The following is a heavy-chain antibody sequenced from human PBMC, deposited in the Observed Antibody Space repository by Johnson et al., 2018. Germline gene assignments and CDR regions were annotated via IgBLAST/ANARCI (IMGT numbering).Heavy chain of an antibody. D-gene: IGHD1-26*01. CDR3: EKGADSGRYSRLDS. CDR1: GFTFSSYA. CDR2: ISYDGSNK. Sequence: QVQLVQSGGGVVQPGRSLRLSCAASGFTFSSYAMHWVRQAPGKGLEWVAVISYDGSNKYYADSVKGRFPISRDNSKNTLTVQMNSLRAEDTAVYYWEKGADSGRYSRLDSWGQGTLVTVSS. V-gene: IGHV3-30-3*01. J-gene: IGHJ4*02.